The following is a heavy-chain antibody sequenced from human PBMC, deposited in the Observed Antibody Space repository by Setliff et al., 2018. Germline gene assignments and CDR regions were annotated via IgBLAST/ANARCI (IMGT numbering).Heavy chain of an antibody. J-gene: IGHJ4*02. CDR2: IYDSGST. D-gene: IGHD3-10*01. Sequence: SETLSLTCTVSGGSISSGGYYWSWIRQHPGKGLEWIGYIYDSGSTYYKPSLKSRVTISVDTSKNQFSPKLSSVTAADTAVYYCAREVRGVIIRTDYFDYWGQGTLVTVSS. V-gene: IGHV4-31*03. CDR3: AREVRGVIIRTDYFDY. CDR1: GGSISSGGYY.